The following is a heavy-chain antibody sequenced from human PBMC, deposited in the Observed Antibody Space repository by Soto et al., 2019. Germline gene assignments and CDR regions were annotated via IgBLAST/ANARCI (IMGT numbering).Heavy chain of an antibody. CDR2: ITASGDST. CDR3: VEPGAYWTR. V-gene: IGHV3-23*01. CDR1: GFSFSGYA. J-gene: IGHJ4*02. Sequence: PGGSLRLSCAASGFSFSGYAMSWVRKAPGKGLEWVSSITASGDSTYYADSVEGRFTISRDNSKNILYLQWNILRVDDTALYYCVEPGAYWTRWGQGTLVTVSS. D-gene: IGHD1-1*01.